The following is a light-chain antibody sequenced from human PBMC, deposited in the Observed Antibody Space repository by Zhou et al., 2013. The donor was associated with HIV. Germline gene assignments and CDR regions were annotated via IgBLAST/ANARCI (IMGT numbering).Light chain of an antibody. CDR2: KVS. Sequence: DGVLTQFPLSLPVTLGQPASISCRSDQSLVYTDGNTYLNWFHQRPGQSPRRLIYKVSNRDSGVPDRFIGSGSGTDFTLKISRVEAEDVGIYFCMQGTYFPYTFGQGTRLDI. CDR1: QSLVYTDGNTY. V-gene: IGKV2-30*01. J-gene: IGKJ2*01. CDR3: MQGTYFPYT.